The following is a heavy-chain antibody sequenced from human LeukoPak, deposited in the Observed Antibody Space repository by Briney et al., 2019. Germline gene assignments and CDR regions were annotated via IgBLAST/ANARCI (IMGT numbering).Heavy chain of an antibody. CDR1: GYTFTGYY. Sequence: ASVKVSCKASGYTFTGYYMHWVRQAPGQGLEWMGWINPNSGGTNYAQKFQGRVTMTRDTSISTAHMELSRLRSDDTAVYYCARGDYYGSGSYSANWFDPWGQGTLVTVSS. CDR3: ARGDYYGSGSYSANWFDP. D-gene: IGHD3-10*01. V-gene: IGHV1-2*02. J-gene: IGHJ5*02. CDR2: INPNSGGT.